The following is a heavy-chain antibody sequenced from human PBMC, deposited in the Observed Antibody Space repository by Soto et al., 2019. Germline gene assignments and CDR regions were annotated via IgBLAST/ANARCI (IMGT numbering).Heavy chain of an antibody. CDR2: INPKSGGT. Sequence: ASVKVSCKTSGYSFTGYSVHWVRQAPGHGPEWMGWINPKSGGTKYAQKLQGRVTMTRDTSISTVFMELSRVTSDDTAVYYCARAEPGVVPVDYWGQGTLVTVSS. CDR1: GYSFTGYS. D-gene: IGHD3-3*01. J-gene: IGHJ4*02. CDR3: ARAEPGVVPVDY. V-gene: IGHV1-2*02.